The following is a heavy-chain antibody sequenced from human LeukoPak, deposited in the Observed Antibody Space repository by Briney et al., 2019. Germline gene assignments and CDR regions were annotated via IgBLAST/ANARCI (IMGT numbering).Heavy chain of an antibody. V-gene: IGHV1-18*01. CDR2: ISAYNGNT. CDR3: ARFYRRGIAAAGTPGY. Sequence: GASVKVSCKASGYTFTSYGISWVRQAPGQGLEWMGWISAYNGNTNYAQKLQGRVTMTTDTSTSTAYMELRSLRSDDTAVYYCARFYRRGIAAAGTPGYWGQGTLVTVSS. D-gene: IGHD6-13*01. J-gene: IGHJ4*02. CDR1: GYTFTSYG.